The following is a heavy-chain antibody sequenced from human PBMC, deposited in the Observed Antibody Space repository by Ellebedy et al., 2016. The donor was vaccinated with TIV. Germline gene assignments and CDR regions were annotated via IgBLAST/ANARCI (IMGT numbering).Heavy chain of an antibody. CDR1: GFTFSSYG. CDR2: IWYDGSNK. V-gene: IGHV3-33*08. CDR3: ATPWDYSKEGGA. D-gene: IGHD4-11*01. J-gene: IGHJ5*02. Sequence: GGSLRLSXAASGFTFSSYGMHWVRQAPGKGLEWVAVIWYDGSNKYYADSVKGRFTISRDNSKNTLYLQMNSLRAEDTAVYYCATPWDYSKEGGAWGQGTLVTVSS.